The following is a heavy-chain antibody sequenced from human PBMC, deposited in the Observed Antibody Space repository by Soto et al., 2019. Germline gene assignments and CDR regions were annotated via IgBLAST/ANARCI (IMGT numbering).Heavy chain of an antibody. V-gene: IGHV4-31*03. D-gene: IGHD2-2*01. CDR3: ARAYCSSTSCSPYYYYGMDV. CDR2: IYYSGST. Sequence: SETMSLTCTVSGGSISSGVYYWSWIRQHPGKGLEWIGYIYYSGSTYYNPSLKSRVTISVDTSKNQFSLKLSSVTAADTAVYYCARAYCSSTSCSPYYYYGMDVWGQGTTVTVSS. CDR1: GGSISSGVYY. J-gene: IGHJ6*02.